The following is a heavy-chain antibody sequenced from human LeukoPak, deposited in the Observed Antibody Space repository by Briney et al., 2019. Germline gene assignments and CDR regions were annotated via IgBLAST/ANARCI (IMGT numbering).Heavy chain of an antibody. V-gene: IGHV3-11*01. Sequence: GGSLRLSCAASGFTFSDYYMSWIRQAPGKGLEWVSYISSSGSTIYYADSVKGRFTISRDNAKNSLYLQMNSLRAEDMAVYYCARWGYSSGDYYYYYGMDVWGQGTTVTVSS. J-gene: IGHJ6*02. CDR3: ARWGYSSGDYYYYYGMDV. D-gene: IGHD6-19*01. CDR2: ISSSGSTI. CDR1: GFTFSDYY.